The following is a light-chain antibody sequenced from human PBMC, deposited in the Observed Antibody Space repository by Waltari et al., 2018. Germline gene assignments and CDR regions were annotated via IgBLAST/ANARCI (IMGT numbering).Light chain of an antibody. CDR2: DVN. Sequence: QSALTQPASVSGSPGQSITISCTGTSSDIGAYNFVPRSQKHPGKAPKVMIYDVNNRPSGVSSRFSGSKSGNTASLTISGLQAEDEADYYCSSYTTGSTRYVFGSGTRVTVL. V-gene: IGLV2-14*03. J-gene: IGLJ1*01. CDR3: SSYTTGSTRYV. CDR1: SSDIGAYNF.